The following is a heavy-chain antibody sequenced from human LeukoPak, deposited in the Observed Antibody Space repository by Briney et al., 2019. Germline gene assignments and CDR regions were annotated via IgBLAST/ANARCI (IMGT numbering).Heavy chain of an antibody. D-gene: IGHD6-6*01. CDR3: TTDRAIAVRPLFDY. Sequence: GGSLRLSCAASGFTFSNAWMGGVRQAPGKGLECVGRIKSKTDGGTTEYAAPVKGRFTISRDDSKNTLYLQMNSLKIEDTGVYYCTTDRAIAVRPLFDYWGQGTLVSVSS. J-gene: IGHJ4*02. V-gene: IGHV3-15*01. CDR2: IKSKTDGGTT. CDR1: GFTFSNAW.